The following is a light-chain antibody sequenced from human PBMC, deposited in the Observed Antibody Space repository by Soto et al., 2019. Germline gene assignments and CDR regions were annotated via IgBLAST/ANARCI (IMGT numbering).Light chain of an antibody. CDR3: QTWGTGFWV. Sequence: QLVLTQSPSASASLGASVKLTCTLSSGHSNYVIAWHQQQPEKGPRYLMKLNSDGSHSKGDGIPDRFSGSSSGAERYLTISSLQSEDEADYSCQTWGTGFWVFGGGTKLTVL. CDR1: SGHSNYV. CDR2: LNSDGSH. V-gene: IGLV4-69*01. J-gene: IGLJ3*02.